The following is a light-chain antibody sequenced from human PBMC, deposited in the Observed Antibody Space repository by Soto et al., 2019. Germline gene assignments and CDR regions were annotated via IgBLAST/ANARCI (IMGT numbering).Light chain of an antibody. J-gene: IGLJ1*01. V-gene: IGLV2-14*01. CDR3: SSYTSSSTWV. CDR2: DVS. CDR1: SSDVGGYNH. Sequence: QSALTQPASVSGSPGQSITISCTGTSSDVGGYNHVSWYQQHPGKAPKLMIYDVSNRPSGVSNRFSGSKSGNTASLITSGLQAEDEADYYCSSYTSSSTWVFGTGTKLTVL.